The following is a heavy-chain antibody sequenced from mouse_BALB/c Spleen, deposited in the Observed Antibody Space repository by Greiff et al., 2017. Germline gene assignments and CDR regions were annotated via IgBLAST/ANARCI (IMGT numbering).Heavy chain of an antibody. J-gene: IGHJ4*01. CDR2: ISYDGSN. V-gene: IGHV3-6*02. D-gene: IGHD1-1*01. CDR1: GYSITSGYY. Sequence: VQLKESGPGLVKPSQSLSLTCSVTGYSITSGYYWNWIRQFPGNKLEWMGYISYDGSNNYNPSLKNRISITRDTSKNQFFLKLNSVTTEDTATYYCAYYYGSYAMDYWGQGTSVTVSS. CDR3: AYYYGSYAMDY.